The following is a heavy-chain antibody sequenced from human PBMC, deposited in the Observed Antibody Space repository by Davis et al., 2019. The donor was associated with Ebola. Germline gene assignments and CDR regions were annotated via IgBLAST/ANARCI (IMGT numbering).Heavy chain of an antibody. Sequence: GESLKISCVASDFTFRDYSVNWVRQAPGKGLEWVAVVSFNGDNTYYADSVKGRFTISRDNSKSMLYLQMNSLTIEDTAVYFCANLGAGSHDTDFDYWGAGTLVTVSS. CDR1: DFTFRDYS. D-gene: IGHD3-10*01. CDR2: VSFNGDNT. CDR3: ANLGAGSHDTDFDY. V-gene: IGHV3-30*04. J-gene: IGHJ4*02.